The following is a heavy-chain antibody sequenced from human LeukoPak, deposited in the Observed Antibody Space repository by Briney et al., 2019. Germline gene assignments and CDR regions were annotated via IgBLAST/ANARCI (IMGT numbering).Heavy chain of an antibody. Sequence: ASVKVSCKASGYTFTSYDINWVRQATGQGLEWMGWMNPNSGNTGYAQKFQGRVTMTRNTSISTAYMELGSLRSEDTAVYYCARAGYGGYLYYYYYMDVWGKGTTVTVSS. CDR2: MNPNSGNT. J-gene: IGHJ6*03. V-gene: IGHV1-8*01. CDR1: GYTFTSYD. D-gene: IGHD5-12*01. CDR3: ARAGYGGYLYYYYYMDV.